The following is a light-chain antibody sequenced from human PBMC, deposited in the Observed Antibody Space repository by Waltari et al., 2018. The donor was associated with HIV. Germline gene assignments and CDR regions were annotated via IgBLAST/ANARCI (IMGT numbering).Light chain of an antibody. CDR1: VLSRQY. V-gene: IGLV3-27*01. CDR2: KDR. Sequence: SYELTQPSSVSVSPGQTARIPCSGDVLSRQYVRWFPQKPGQAPVLIIYKDRERPSGIPERFSGSTSGTTVTLTISGAQAEDEADYYCYSATDNNLKVFGAGTKLTVL. CDR3: YSATDNNLKV. J-gene: IGLJ2*01.